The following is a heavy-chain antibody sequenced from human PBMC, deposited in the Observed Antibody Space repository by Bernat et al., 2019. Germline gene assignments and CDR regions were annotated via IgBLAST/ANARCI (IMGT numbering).Heavy chain of an antibody. D-gene: IGHD2-15*01. CDR3: AKDAAYVSSLYPSLIY. Sequence: EVQLVESGGGLVQPGGSLRLSCAASGFTFSSYAMSWVRQTPGKGLEWVSAISGSGGRTYDADSAKGRFTISRDNSKNTLYLQMSSLTAEDTAVYYCAKDAAYVSSLYPSLIYWGQGTLVTVSS. CDR1: GFTFSSYA. CDR2: ISGSGGRT. V-gene: IGHV3-23*04. J-gene: IGHJ4*02.